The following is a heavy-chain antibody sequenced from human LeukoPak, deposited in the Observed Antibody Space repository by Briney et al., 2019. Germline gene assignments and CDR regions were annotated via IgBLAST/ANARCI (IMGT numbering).Heavy chain of an antibody. J-gene: IGHJ4*02. D-gene: IGHD1-1*01. CDR1: GGSFTGYY. Sequence: PSETLPLTCAVYGGSFTGYYWKWIRQPPGKGLEGIGKIKHSGSTNYNPSLKSRVTISVDTSTKQFSLNVTSVTAADTAVYYCAPDPDDHINYWGQGTLVTVSS. V-gene: IGHV4-34*01. CDR3: APDPDDHINY. CDR2: IKHSGST.